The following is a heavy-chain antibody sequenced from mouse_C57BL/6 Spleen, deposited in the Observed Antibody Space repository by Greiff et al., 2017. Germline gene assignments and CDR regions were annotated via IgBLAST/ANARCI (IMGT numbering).Heavy chain of an antibody. Sequence: QVQLQQSGAELARPGASVKLSCKASGYTFTRYGISWVKQRTGQGLEWIGEIYPRSGNTYYNEKFKGKATLTADKSSSTAYMELRSLTSEDSAVDFCARTDYGSRNFDYWGQGTTLTVSS. D-gene: IGHD1-1*01. CDR3: ARTDYGSRNFDY. V-gene: IGHV1-81*01. CDR2: IYPRSGNT. J-gene: IGHJ2*01. CDR1: GYTFTRYG.